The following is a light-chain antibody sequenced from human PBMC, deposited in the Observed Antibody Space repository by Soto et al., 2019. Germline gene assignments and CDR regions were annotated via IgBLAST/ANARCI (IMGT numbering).Light chain of an antibody. CDR3: QQSYSVPFT. V-gene: IGKV1-39*01. CDR2: STS. J-gene: IGKJ2*01. CDR1: QNIRTY. Sequence: DIPMTQSPAPLSASVGDRVTITCRASQNIRTYLNWYQQRPGKAPNLLIYSTSTLQSGVPSRFSGSGSGTEFTLIISSLQPEDYATYFCQQSYSVPFTFGQGTKLEIK.